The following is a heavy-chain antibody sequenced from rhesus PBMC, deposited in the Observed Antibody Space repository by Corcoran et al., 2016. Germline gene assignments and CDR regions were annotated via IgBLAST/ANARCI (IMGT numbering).Heavy chain of an antibody. J-gene: IGHJ4*01. V-gene: IGHV4-127*01. CDR3: ARDRYGIFDY. D-gene: IGHD6-13*01. CDR1: GYSISSGYG. Sequence: QVQLQESGPGLVKPSETLSLTCAVSGYSISSGYGWGWIRQPPGKGLEWIGQIYGGLGSTSYNPSLKSRVTVSKDTSKNQFSLKLSSVTAADTAVYYCARDRYGIFDYWGQGVLVTVSS. CDR2: IYGGLGST.